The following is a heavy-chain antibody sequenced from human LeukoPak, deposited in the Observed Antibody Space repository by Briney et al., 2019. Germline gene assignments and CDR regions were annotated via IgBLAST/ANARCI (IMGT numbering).Heavy chain of an antibody. Sequence: GGSLRLSCAASGFTFSTYGMHWVRQAPGKGLEWVAVIWFDGSNQYYVDSVRGRFSISRDNSKNTLYLQWNTLRAEDTGVYYCARDRGSGDSFDLWGQGAMVTVSS. CDR2: IWFDGSNQ. J-gene: IGHJ3*01. D-gene: IGHD6-19*01. CDR3: ARDRGSGDSFDL. V-gene: IGHV3-33*01. CDR1: GFTFSTYG.